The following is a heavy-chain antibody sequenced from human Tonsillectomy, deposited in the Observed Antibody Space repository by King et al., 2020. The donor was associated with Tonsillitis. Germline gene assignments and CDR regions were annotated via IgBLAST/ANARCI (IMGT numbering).Heavy chain of an antibody. J-gene: IGHJ3*02. CDR2: VSGSVGST. CDR3: AILIVLALRYFDWLYFFDI. Sequence: VQLVESGGGLVQPGGSLRLSCAASGFTFSSYAMSWVRQAPGKGLEWVSTVSGSVGSTYYADSVQGRLSITRANSKNTLYLQMNSLRAEDTAVYYCAILIVLALRYFDWLYFFDIWGRGTILPVPS. CDR1: GFTFSSYA. V-gene: IGHV3-23*04. D-gene: IGHD3-9*01.